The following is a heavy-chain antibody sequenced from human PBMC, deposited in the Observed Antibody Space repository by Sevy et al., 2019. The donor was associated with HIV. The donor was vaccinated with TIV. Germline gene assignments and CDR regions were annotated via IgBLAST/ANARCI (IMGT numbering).Heavy chain of an antibody. D-gene: IGHD5-18*01. J-gene: IGHJ6*02. V-gene: IGHV3-53*01. Sequence: GGSLRLSCAASGFIVSSNYMSWVRQAPGKGLEWVSVIYSGGSTYYADSVKGRFTISRDNSKNTLYLQMNSLRAEDTDVYYCARDRNTAMVIGMDVWGQGTTVTVSS. CDR1: GFIVSSNY. CDR3: ARDRNTAMVIGMDV. CDR2: IYSGGST.